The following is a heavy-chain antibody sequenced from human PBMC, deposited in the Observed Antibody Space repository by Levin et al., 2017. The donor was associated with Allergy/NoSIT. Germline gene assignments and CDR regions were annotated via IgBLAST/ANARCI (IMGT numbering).Heavy chain of an antibody. CDR1: GFTFSSYW. CDR2: INSDGSST. CDR3: ARESASGYDFWSGYYLGWFDP. V-gene: IGHV3-74*01. J-gene: IGHJ5*02. D-gene: IGHD3-3*01. Sequence: GESLKISCAASGFTFSSYWMHWVRQAPGKGLVWVSRINSDGSSTSYADSVKGRFTISRDNAKNTLYLQMNSLRAEDTAVYYCARESASGYDFWSGYYLGWFDPWGQGTLVTVSS.